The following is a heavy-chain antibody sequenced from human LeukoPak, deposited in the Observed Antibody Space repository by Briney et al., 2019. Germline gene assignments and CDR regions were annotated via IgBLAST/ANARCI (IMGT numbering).Heavy chain of an antibody. J-gene: IGHJ3*02. CDR3: ARGNEVVLAAHLFDAFDI. V-gene: IGHV1-2*02. D-gene: IGHD2-2*01. CDR1: GYTFTGYY. CDR2: INPNSGGT. Sequence: ASVKVSCKASGYTFTGYYMHWVRQAPGQGLEWMGWINPNSGGTNYAQKFQGRVTMTRDTSISTAYMELSRLRSDDTAVYYCARGNEVVLAAHLFDAFDIWGQGTMVTVSS.